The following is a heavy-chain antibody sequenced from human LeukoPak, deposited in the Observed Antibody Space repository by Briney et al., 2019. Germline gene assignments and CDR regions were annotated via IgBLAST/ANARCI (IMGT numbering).Heavy chain of an antibody. CDR1: GYTFVSYG. CDR3: AITYYYDSSGYSKIFDY. D-gene: IGHD3-22*01. Sequence: ASVKVSCKASGYTFVSYGISWVRQATGQGLEWMGWMNPNSGNTGYAQKFQGRVTMTRNTSISTAYMELSSLRSEDTAVYYCAITYYYDSSGYSKIFDYWGQGTLVTVSS. CDR2: MNPNSGNT. V-gene: IGHV1-8*02. J-gene: IGHJ4*02.